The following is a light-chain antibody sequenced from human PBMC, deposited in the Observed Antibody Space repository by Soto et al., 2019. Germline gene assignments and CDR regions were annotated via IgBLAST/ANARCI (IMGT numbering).Light chain of an antibody. CDR1: VSDVGGYNS. Sequence: QSALTQPASVSGSPGQSITISCTGTVSDVGGYNSVSWYQQHPGKAPKLMIYEVSHRPSGVSKRFSGSKSGNTASLTISGLQAEDEADYYCNSFTTSYTYVFGTGTKVTVL. CDR3: NSFTTSYTYV. V-gene: IGLV2-14*01. CDR2: EVS. J-gene: IGLJ1*01.